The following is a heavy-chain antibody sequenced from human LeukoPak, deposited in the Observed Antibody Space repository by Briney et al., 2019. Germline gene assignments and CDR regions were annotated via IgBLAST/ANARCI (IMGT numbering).Heavy chain of an antibody. CDR3: ARMAQNSYIRGRPIDY. D-gene: IGHD3-16*01. CDR1: GDSITSFY. CDR2: IYYSGIT. J-gene: IGHJ4*02. Sequence: SETLSLTCTVSGDSITSFYWAWIRQPPGKGLECIGYIYYSGITRYNPSLKSRVTMSADTSKNQFSLKLSSMTAEDTAVYYCARMAQNSYIRGRPIDYWGQGTLVTVSS. V-gene: IGHV4-59*01.